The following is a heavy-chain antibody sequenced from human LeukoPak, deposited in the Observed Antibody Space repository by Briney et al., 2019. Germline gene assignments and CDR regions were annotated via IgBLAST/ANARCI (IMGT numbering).Heavy chain of an antibody. J-gene: IGHJ4*02. CDR1: GFTFENYW. CDR3: ARLTGVIDS. V-gene: IGHV3-7*01. Sequence: PGGSLRLSCVASGFTFENYWMHWVRQAPGKGPEWVANIKQDGSLEHYMDSVKGRFTISRDNANSSLILQMDSLRAEDTAVYYCARLTGVIDSWGQGTLVTVSS. D-gene: IGHD2-21*01. CDR2: IKQDGSLE.